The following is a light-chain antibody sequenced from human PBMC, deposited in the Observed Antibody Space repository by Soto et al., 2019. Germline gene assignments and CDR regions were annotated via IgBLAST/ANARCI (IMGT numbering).Light chain of an antibody. J-gene: IGLJ2*01. CDR3: CSYAGFSTSPVV. CDR1: SSDVWSYNL. CDR2: EIS. Sequence: QSALTQPASVSGSPGQSITISCTGTSSDVWSYNLVSWYQQHPGKAPKLMIYEISKPPSGVSNRFSGSKSGNTASLTISGVQAEDEADYYCCSYAGFSTSPVVFGGGTKLTVL. V-gene: IGLV2-23*02.